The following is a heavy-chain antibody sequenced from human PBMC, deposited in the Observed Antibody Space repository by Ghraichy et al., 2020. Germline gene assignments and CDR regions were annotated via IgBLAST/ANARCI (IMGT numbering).Heavy chain of an antibody. CDR1: GFTFSSYG. D-gene: IGHD3-3*01. CDR2: IWYDGSNK. Sequence: GGSLRLSCAASGFTFSSYGMHWVRQAPGKGLEWVAVIWYDGSNKYYADSVKGRFTISRDNSKNTLYLQMNSLRAEDTAVYYCARDWETSSSIFGVSYYYGMDVWGQGTTVTVSS. V-gene: IGHV3-33*01. CDR3: ARDWETSSSIFGVSYYYGMDV. J-gene: IGHJ6*02.